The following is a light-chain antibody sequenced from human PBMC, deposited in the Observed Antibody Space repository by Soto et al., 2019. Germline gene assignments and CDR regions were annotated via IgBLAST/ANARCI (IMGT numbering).Light chain of an antibody. CDR2: GAS. J-gene: IGKJ1*01. V-gene: IGKV3-20*01. CDR1: QSVSSTY. Sequence: VLTQSPGTLSLSPGDRVTISCRASQSVSSTYLGWYQQKPGQAPRLLIYGASSRATGIPDRFSGSGSGTDFTLTISRLEPDDFAVYYCQHYTNSPWTFGQGTEVEIK. CDR3: QHYTNSPWT.